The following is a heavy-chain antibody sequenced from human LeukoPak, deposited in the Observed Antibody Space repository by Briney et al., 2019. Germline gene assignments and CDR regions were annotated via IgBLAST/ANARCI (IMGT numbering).Heavy chain of an antibody. CDR3: ARESISGTIFAFDV. CDR1: GYTLTDYY. D-gene: IGHD1-7*01. CDR2: INPNSGGT. Sequence: ASVKVSCKASGYTLTDYYMHWVRQAPGQGLEWLGWINPNSGGTNYAQKFQGRVTMTRDTSISTAYMELSSLRSDDTAVYYCARESISGTIFAFDVWGQGTLVTVSS. V-gene: IGHV1-2*02. J-gene: IGHJ3*01.